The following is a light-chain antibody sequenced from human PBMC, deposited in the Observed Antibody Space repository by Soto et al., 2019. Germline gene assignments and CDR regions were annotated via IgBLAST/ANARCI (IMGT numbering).Light chain of an antibody. Sequence: EIVLTQSPGPLSLSPGERATLSCRASQSVSSSYLAWYQQKPGQAPRLLIYGASSRATGIPDRFSGSGSGKDFTLTISRLEPEDFAVYYCQQYGSSPRTFGQGTKVEIK. CDR1: QSVSSSY. V-gene: IGKV3-20*01. CDR2: GAS. CDR3: QQYGSSPRT. J-gene: IGKJ1*01.